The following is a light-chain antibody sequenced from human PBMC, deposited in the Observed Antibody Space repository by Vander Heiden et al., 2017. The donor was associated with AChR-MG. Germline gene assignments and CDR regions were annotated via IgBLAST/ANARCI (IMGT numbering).Light chain of an antibody. V-gene: IGLV3-19*01. CDR3: LSRDSSGNNVV. CDR1: SLRKYY. Sequence: SSELTQAPAVSVALGQTVKIACQGDSLRKYYVSWYQQKPGQAPVLVIYGKANRPSGIADRFSGSNSPNISTLTITGAQAEDEADYYCLSRDSSGNNVVFGGGTKLTVL. J-gene: IGLJ2*01. CDR2: GKA.